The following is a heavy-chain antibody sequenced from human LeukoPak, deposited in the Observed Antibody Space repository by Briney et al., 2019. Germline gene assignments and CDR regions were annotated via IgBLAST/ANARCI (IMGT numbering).Heavy chain of an antibody. CDR2: IIPILGIA. CDR1: GGTFSSYA. D-gene: IGHD3-22*01. CDR3: AREETYYYDSSGYYFDY. J-gene: IGHJ4*02. Sequence: ASVKVSCKASGGTFSSYAISWVRPAPGQGLEWMGRIIPILGIANYAQKFQGRVTITADKSTSTAYMELSSLRSEDTAVYYCAREETYYYDSSGYYFDYWGQGTLVTVSS. V-gene: IGHV1-69*04.